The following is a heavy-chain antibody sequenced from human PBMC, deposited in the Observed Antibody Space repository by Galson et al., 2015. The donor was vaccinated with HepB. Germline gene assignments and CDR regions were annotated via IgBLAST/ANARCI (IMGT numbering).Heavy chain of an antibody. V-gene: IGHV4-39*01. CDR2: IYYSGST. Sequence: ETLSLTCTVSGGSISSTSYYWGWIRQPPGKGLEWIGSIYYSGSTDYNPSLKSRVTISVDTSKNQFSLKLSSVTAADTTVYYCARVVFSSIAARPGWGDYYYYYMDVWGKGTTVTVSS. D-gene: IGHD6-6*01. CDR3: ARVVFSSIAARPGWGDYYYYYMDV. J-gene: IGHJ6*03. CDR1: GGSISSTSYY.